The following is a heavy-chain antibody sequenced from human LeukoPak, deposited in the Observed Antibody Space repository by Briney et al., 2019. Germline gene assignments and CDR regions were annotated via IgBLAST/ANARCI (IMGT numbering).Heavy chain of an antibody. CDR1: GFTFSSYW. J-gene: IGHJ6*02. CDR3: ARALAYYYDYYGMDV. Sequence: GGSLRLSCAASGFTFSSYWMYWVRQAPGKGLVWVSRINRDGSSTSYADPVKGRFTISRDNAKNTLYLQMNSLRAEDTAVYYCARALAYYYDYYGMDVWGQGTTVTVSS. V-gene: IGHV3-74*01. CDR2: INRDGSST.